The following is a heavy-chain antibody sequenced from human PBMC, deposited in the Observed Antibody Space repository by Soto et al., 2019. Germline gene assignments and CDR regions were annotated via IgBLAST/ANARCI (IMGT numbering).Heavy chain of an antibody. J-gene: IGHJ4*02. CDR1: GVSFSAYA. V-gene: IGHV3-7*01. CDR2: IKGDGSEK. CDR3: AREGRGYCASTSCPGI. Sequence: DVQLVESGGGLVQPGGSLRLSCVASGVSFSAYAMSWVRQAPGKGLEWVANIKGDGSEKNYVDYVKGRFTISSDDAKKSLYLQMNSLRAEDTAVYYCAREGRGYCASTSCPGIWGQGTLVTVSS. D-gene: IGHD2-2*01.